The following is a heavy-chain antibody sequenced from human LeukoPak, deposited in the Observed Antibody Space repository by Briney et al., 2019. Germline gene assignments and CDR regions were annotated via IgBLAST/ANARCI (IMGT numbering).Heavy chain of an antibody. Sequence: PSETLSLTCTVSGGSVSSSSYYWGWIRQPPGKGLEWIGSIYYTGSTYYNPSLKSRVTISVDTSKNQFSLKLSSVTAADTAVYYCARQSPRSDCWGQGTLVTVSS. J-gene: IGHJ4*02. CDR3: ARQSPRSDC. CDR2: IYYTGST. V-gene: IGHV4-39*01. CDR1: GGSVSSSSYY.